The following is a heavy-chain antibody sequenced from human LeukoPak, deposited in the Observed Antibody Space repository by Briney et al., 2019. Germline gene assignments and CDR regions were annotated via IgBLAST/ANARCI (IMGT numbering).Heavy chain of an antibody. CDR1: GFTFSSYS. CDR3: AREILGELYFDF. V-gene: IGHV3-21*01. CDR2: ISSSSTYI. Sequence: GGSLRLSCAASGFTFSSYSMNWVRQAPGKGLEWVSSISSSSTYIYYADSVKGRFTISRDNAKNSLYLQMNSLRAEDTAVYYCAREILGELYFDFWGQGTLVTLSS. J-gene: IGHJ4*02. D-gene: IGHD3-10*01.